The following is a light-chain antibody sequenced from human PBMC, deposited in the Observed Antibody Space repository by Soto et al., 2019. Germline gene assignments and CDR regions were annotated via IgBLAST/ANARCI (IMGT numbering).Light chain of an antibody. J-gene: IGKJ2*01. CDR2: AAS. Sequence: DIQMTQSPSSLSASVGDRVTITCRASQTISKFINWYQEKPGKAPNLLIYAASSLQSGVTSRFSGSGSGTDFTLTISSLQPEDFATYDCQQNYNTPHTFGQGTKLESK. V-gene: IGKV1-39*01. CDR1: QTISKF. CDR3: QQNYNTPHT.